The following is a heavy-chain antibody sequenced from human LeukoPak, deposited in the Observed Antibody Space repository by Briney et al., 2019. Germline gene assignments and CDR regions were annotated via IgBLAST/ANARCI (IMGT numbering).Heavy chain of an antibody. CDR3: AREGQDILTGYYPNAFDI. J-gene: IGHJ3*02. CDR1: GGSVSSGSYY. Sequence: KPSETLSLTCTVSGGSVSSGSYYWSWIRQPPGKGLEWIGYIYYSGSTNYNPSLKSRVTISVDTSKNQSSLKLSSVTAADTAVYYCAREGQDILTGYYPNAFDIWGQGTMVTVSS. D-gene: IGHD3-9*01. CDR2: IYYSGST. V-gene: IGHV4-61*01.